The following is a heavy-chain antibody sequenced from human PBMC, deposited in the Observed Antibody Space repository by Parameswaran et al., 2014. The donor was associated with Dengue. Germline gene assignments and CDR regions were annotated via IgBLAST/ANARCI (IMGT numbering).Heavy chain of an antibody. CDR3: ARGHDSDEYYYYGMDV. Sequence: VRQAPGKGLVWVSRINSDGSSTSYADSVKGRFTISRDNAKNTLYLQMNSLRAEDTAVYYCARGHDSDEYYYYGMDVWGQGTTVTVSS. V-gene: IGHV3-74*01. J-gene: IGHJ6*02. D-gene: IGHD3-22*01. CDR2: INSDGSST.